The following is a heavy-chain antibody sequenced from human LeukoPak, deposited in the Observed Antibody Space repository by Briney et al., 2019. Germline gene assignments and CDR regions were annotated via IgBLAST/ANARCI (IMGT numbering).Heavy chain of an antibody. Sequence: GGSLRLSCEASRFTYVSYAMTWVRQAPGKGLEWVSSIGGSGATTYYADSVKGRFIVSADNSKNTLYLQMNSLRAEDTAVYYCAFIPVGGLVISNSDYWGQGTRVTVSS. CDR2: IGGSGATT. CDR3: AFIPVGGLVISNSDY. CDR1: RFTYVSYA. V-gene: IGHV3-23*01. J-gene: IGHJ4*02. D-gene: IGHD3/OR15-3a*01.